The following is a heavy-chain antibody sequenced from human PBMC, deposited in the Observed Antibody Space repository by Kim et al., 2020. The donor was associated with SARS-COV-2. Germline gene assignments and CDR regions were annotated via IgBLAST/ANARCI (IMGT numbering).Heavy chain of an antibody. CDR2: IYYSGST. V-gene: IGHV4-59*08. D-gene: IGHD4-17*01. Sequence: SETLSLTCTVSGGSISSYYWSWIRQPPGKGLEWIGYIYYSGSTNYNPSLKSRVTISVDTSKNQFSLKLSSVTAADTAVYYCARGLRRRVDYWGQGTLVTV. CDR3: ARGLRRRVDY. J-gene: IGHJ4*02. CDR1: GGSISSYY.